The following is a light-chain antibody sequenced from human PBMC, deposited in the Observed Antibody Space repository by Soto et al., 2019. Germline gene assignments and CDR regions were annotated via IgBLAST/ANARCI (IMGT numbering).Light chain of an antibody. CDR3: RQYGNSPRT. V-gene: IGKV3-20*01. CDR1: QSVRSNY. CDR2: GAS. Sequence: ETVLTQSPGTLSLSPGERATLSCRASQSVRSNYLAWYQQKPGQAPRLIIYGASSRATGIPDRFSGSGSGADFTLTISTLEPEDFAVYYCRQYGNSPRTFGGGTVVEIK. J-gene: IGKJ4*01.